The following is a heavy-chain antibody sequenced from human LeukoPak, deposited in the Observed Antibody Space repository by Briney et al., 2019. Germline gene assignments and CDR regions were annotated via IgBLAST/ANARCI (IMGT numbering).Heavy chain of an antibody. CDR1: GGSISSVFYY. Sequence: SETLSLTCTVSGGSISSVFYYWSWIRQPAVKGLEWIGRIYTSGSTNYNPSLKSRVTISVDTSKNQFSLKLSSVTAADTAVYYCARDPNTYYFDYWGQGTLVTVSS. V-gene: IGHV4-61*02. CDR3: ARDPNTYYFDY. D-gene: IGHD2-2*02. J-gene: IGHJ4*02. CDR2: IYTSGST.